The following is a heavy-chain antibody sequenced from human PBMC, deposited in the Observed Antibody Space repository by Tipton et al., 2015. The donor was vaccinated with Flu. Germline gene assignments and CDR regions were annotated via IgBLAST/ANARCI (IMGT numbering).Heavy chain of an antibody. CDR1: GFTFSTYG. Sequence: SGFTFSTYGMHWVRQAPGNGLEWVAVIWYDGSNKNYGNSVKGRFTISRDNSKNTLYLQMNSLRADDTAVYYCARDRGLWSYIDHWGQGTLVTVSS. CDR3: ARDRGLWSYIDH. J-gene: IGHJ4*02. CDR2: IWYDGSNK. D-gene: IGHD2-21*01. V-gene: IGHV3-33*01.